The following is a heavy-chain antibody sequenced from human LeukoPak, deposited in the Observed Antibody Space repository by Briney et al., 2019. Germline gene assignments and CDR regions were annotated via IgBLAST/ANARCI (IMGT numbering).Heavy chain of an antibody. CDR3: ARSSDYGGNSPGGY. V-gene: IGHV1-69*01. J-gene: IGHJ4*02. D-gene: IGHD4-23*01. Sequence: SVKVSCKASGGTFSTYAISWVRQAPGQGLEWMGGIIPIFGTANYAQKFQGRVTITADESTRTAYMGLSSLRSEDTAVYYCARSSDYGGNSPGGYWGQGTLVTVPS. CDR1: GGTFSTYA. CDR2: IIPIFGTA.